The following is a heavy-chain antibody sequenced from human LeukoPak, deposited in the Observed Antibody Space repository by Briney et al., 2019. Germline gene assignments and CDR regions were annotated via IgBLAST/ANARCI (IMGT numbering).Heavy chain of an antibody. CDR2: IYPGDSVT. J-gene: IGHJ6*02. CDR3: ARHAEFGGAHSSFYFAMDV. Sequence: GGSLQISCEASAYGFTHYWIAWVRQMPGKGLEWMGIIYPGDSVTRYSPSFQGQVTISADKSLRTAYLQWTSLKAADSATYYCARHAEFGGAHSSFYFAMDVWGQGTTVTVYS. CDR1: AYGFTHYW. D-gene: IGHD3-16*01. V-gene: IGHV5-51*01.